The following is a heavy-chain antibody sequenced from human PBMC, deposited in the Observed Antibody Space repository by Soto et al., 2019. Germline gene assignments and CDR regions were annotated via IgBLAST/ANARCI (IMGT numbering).Heavy chain of an antibody. CDR2: IDHSGYT. CDR3: ARVRDWFDP. J-gene: IGHJ5*02. D-gene: IGHD3-3*01. Sequence: QVQLQQWGAGLLKPSETLSLTCAVYGGSFSGYYWNWIRQPPGKGLEWIGEIDHSGYTNYNPSLKSRVTISVDTSKNQFSLRVTSVTAADTAVYYCARVRDWFDPWGQGTLVTVSS. CDR1: GGSFSGYY. V-gene: IGHV4-34*01.